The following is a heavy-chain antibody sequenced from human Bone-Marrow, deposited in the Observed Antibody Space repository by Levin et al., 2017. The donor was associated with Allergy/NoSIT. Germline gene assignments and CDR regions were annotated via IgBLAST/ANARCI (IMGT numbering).Heavy chain of an antibody. CDR1: GGSISSGGYS. D-gene: IGHD1-26*01. Sequence: SETLSLTCAVSGGSISSGGYSWSWIRQPPGKGLEWIGYIFHSGSTSYNPSLKSRVTISVDRSKNQFSLKLSSVTAADTAVYYCARESFLGMEWGQGTLVTVSS. CDR3: ARESFLGME. V-gene: IGHV4-30-2*01. CDR2: IFHSGST. J-gene: IGHJ4*02.